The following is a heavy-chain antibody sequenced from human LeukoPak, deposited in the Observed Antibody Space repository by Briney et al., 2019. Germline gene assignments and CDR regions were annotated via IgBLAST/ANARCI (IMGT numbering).Heavy chain of an antibody. CDR2: ISNNGGYT. CDR1: GFPFSSSA. J-gene: IGHJ4*02. CDR3: AKQLGYCSDGSCYFPY. D-gene: IGHD2-15*01. Sequence: GGSLRLSCAASGFPFSSSAMSWVRQAPGKGLEWVSAISNNGGYTYYADSVQGRFTISRDNSKSTLCLQMNSLRAEDTAVYYCAKQLGYCSDGSCYFPYWGQGTLVTVSS. V-gene: IGHV3-23*01.